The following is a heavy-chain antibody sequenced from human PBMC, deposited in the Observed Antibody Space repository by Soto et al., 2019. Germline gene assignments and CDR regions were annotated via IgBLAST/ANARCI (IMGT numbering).Heavy chain of an antibody. CDR1: GFTFSSYS. CDR2: ISSSSSTI. D-gene: IGHD4-4*01. Sequence: GGSLRLSCAASGFTFSSYSMNWVRQAPGKGLEWVSYISSSSSTIYYADSVKGRFTISRDNAKNSLYLQMNSLRAEDTAVYYCARKAVTTNVYYYYMDVWGKGTTVTVSS. V-gene: IGHV3-48*01. J-gene: IGHJ6*03. CDR3: ARKAVTTNVYYYYMDV.